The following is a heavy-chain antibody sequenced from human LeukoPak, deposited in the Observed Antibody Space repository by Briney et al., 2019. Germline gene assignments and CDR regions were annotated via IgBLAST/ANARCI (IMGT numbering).Heavy chain of an antibody. Sequence: SETLSLTCTVSGGSISSYYWSWIRQPPGKGLEWIGYIYYSGSTNYNPSLKSRVTISVDTSKNQFSLKLSSVTAADTAVYYCARHGKQQLETTFVDYWGQGPLVTVSS. D-gene: IGHD6-13*01. CDR3: ARHGKQQLETTFVDY. CDR2: IYYSGST. CDR1: GGSISSYY. V-gene: IGHV4-59*08. J-gene: IGHJ4*02.